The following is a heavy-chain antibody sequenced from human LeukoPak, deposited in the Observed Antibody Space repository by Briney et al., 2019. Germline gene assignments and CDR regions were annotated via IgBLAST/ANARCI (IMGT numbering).Heavy chain of an antibody. CDR3: ARHGQQLYYFDY. D-gene: IGHD6-13*01. V-gene: IGHV3-30*02. J-gene: IGHJ4*02. CDR2: IRYDGSNK. CDR1: GFTFSSYG. Sequence: GGSLRLSCAASGFTFSSYGMHWVRQAPGKGLERVAFIRYDGSNKYYADSVKGRFTISRDNSKNTLYLQMNSLRAEDTAVYYCARHGQQLYYFDYWGQGTLVTVSS.